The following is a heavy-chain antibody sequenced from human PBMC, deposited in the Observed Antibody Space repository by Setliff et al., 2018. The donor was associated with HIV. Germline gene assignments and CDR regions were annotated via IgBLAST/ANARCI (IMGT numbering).Heavy chain of an antibody. J-gene: IGHJ3*02. V-gene: IGHV4-38-2*02. D-gene: IGHD3-22*01. CDR2: VYHSGST. CDR3: AKIRGYYLDGAFDI. CDR1: GFSISTGHY. Sequence: SETLSLTCTVSGFSISTGHYWGWVRQSPGKGLEWIGSVYHSGSTYYAASLKSRVTISVDTSKNQFSLKLTSVTAADTAVYYCAKIRGYYLDGAFDIWGQGTMVTVSS.